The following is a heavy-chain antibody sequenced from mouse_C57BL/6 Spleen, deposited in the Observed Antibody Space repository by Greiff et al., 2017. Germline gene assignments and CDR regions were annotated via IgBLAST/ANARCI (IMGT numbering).Heavy chain of an antibody. CDR1: GYTFTDYN. Sequence: EVMLVESGPELVKPGASVKIPCKASGYTFTDYNMDWVKQSHGKSLEWIGDINPNNGGTIYNQKFKGKATLTVDKSSSTAYMELRSLTSEDTAVYYCARTPYYGSSPWYFDVWGTGTTVTVSS. CDR3: ARTPYYGSSPWYFDV. CDR2: INPNNGGT. J-gene: IGHJ1*03. D-gene: IGHD1-1*01. V-gene: IGHV1-18*01.